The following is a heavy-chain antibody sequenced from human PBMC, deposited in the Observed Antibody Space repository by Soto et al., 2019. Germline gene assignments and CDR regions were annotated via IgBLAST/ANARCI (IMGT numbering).Heavy chain of an antibody. V-gene: IGHV1-46*01. Sequence: ASVKVSCKASGYTFISYYMHWVRQAPGQGLEWMGIINPSGGSTSYAQKFQGRVTMTRDTSTSTVYMELSSMRSEDTAVYYYARGGTLENYYDSSGYTFDPWGQGTLVTVSS. CDR3: ARGGTLENYYDSSGYTFDP. CDR1: GYTFISYY. J-gene: IGHJ5*02. D-gene: IGHD3-22*01. CDR2: INPSGGST.